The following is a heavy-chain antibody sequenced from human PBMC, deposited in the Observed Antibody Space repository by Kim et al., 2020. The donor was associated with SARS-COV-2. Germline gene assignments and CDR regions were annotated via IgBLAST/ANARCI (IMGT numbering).Heavy chain of an antibody. V-gene: IGHV4-30-4*07. CDR3: ARRRGYCSNGVCYFYFDY. Sequence: LKSRVTISVDTSKDQFSLKLTSVTAADTAVYYCARRRGYCSNGVCYFYFDYWGQGTLVTVSS. D-gene: IGHD2-8*01. J-gene: IGHJ4*02.